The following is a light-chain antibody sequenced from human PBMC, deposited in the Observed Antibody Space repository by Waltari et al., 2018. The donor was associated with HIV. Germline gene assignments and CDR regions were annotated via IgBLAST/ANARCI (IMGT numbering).Light chain of an antibody. CDR3: ATWDDALSGPV. V-gene: IGLV1-44*01. CDR1: RSNLGSNT. J-gene: IGLJ3*02. Sequence: QSVLPQPPSASGTPGPRVIISCSGTRSNLGSNTVHWYQQFSGAAPTRLIYSNNQRPSAVPDRFSGSKSGSAASLAISGLKSEDEADYHCATWDDALSGPVFGAGTKLTV. CDR2: SNN.